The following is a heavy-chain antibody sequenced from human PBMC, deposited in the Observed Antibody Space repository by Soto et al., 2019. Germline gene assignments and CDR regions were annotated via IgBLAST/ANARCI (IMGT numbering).Heavy chain of an antibody. CDR1: GFNFSSYD. J-gene: IGHJ4*02. CDR3: AREAAGTPFLIDY. CDR2: IGTGHDT. D-gene: IGHD6-19*01. Sequence: DSGGGLVQPGGSLRLSCAASGFNFSSYDMHWVRQVPGKGLEWVSAIGTGHDTYYPGSVKGRFTLSRENAKNSLYLQMNSLRAGDTAVYYCAREAAGTPFLIDYWGQGTLVAVSS. V-gene: IGHV3-13*01.